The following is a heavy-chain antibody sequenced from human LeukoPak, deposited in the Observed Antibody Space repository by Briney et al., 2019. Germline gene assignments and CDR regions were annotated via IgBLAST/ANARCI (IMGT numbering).Heavy chain of an antibody. D-gene: IGHD3-22*01. CDR3: ARDRDYYQSTGYYFGGGDS. Sequence: ASVKVSFKASGGTFSSYVIGWVRQAPGQGLEWMGGIIPIFGTTTYAQKFQGRVTITADDSTSTMELSSLTSEDTAVYFCARDRDYYQSTGYYFGGGDSWGQGTLVTVSS. CDR2: IIPIFGTT. J-gene: IGHJ4*02. CDR1: GGTFSSYV. V-gene: IGHV1-69*13.